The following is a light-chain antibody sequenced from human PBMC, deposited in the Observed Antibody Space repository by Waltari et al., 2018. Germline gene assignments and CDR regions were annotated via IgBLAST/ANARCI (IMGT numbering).Light chain of an antibody. J-gene: IGKJ2*01. CDR3: QQYDSYPHT. V-gene: IGKV1-5*03. Sequence: DIQMTQSPSTLSASVADRVTITCRASQSISSWLAWYQRKPGKAPKLLIYMASSLESGVPSRFSGSGSGTEFTLTISSLQPDDFTTYYCQQYDSYPHTFGQGTKLEIK. CDR1: QSISSW. CDR2: MAS.